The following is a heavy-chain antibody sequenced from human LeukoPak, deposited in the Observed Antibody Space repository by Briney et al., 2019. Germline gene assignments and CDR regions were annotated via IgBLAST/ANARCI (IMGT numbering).Heavy chain of an antibody. CDR1: GFTFSSYG. Sequence: GGSLRLSRAASGFTFSSYGMHWVRQAPGKGLEWVAVIWYDGSNKYYADSVKGRFTIPRDNSKNTLYLQMNSLRAEDTAVYYCAREGLATPNWVAPWGQGTLVTVPS. CDR3: AREGLATPNWVAP. J-gene: IGHJ5*02. D-gene: IGHD2-15*01. CDR2: IWYDGSNK. V-gene: IGHV3-33*01.